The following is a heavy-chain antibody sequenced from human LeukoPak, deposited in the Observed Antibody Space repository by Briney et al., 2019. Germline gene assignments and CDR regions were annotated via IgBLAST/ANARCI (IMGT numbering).Heavy chain of an antibody. J-gene: IGHJ3*02. V-gene: IGHV1-18*01. Sequence: ASVRVSCKASGSTFTSYGISWVRQAPGQGLEWMGWISAYNGNTNYAQKLQGRVTMTTDTSTSTAYMELRSLRSDDTAVYYCARDTYYYDSSGYYYVLEGNAFDIWGQGTMVTVSS. D-gene: IGHD3-22*01. CDR3: ARDTYYYDSSGYYYVLEGNAFDI. CDR1: GSTFTSYG. CDR2: ISAYNGNT.